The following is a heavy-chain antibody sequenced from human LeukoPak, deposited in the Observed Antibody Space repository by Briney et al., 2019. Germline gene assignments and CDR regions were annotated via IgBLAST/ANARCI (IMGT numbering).Heavy chain of an antibody. CDR2: ISSSSSYI. V-gene: IGHV3-21*01. Sequence: SGGSLRLSCAASGFTFSSYSMNWVRQAPGKGLGWVSSISSSSSYIYYADSVKGRFTISRDNAKNSLYLQMNSLRAEDTAVYYCARVQQWLANDYWGQGTLVTVSS. CDR1: GFTFSSYS. J-gene: IGHJ4*02. D-gene: IGHD6-19*01. CDR3: ARVQQWLANDY.